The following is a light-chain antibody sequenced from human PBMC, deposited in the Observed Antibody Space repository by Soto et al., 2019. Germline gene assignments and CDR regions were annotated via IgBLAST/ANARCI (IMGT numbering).Light chain of an antibody. Sequence: QSALTQPASVSGSPGQSITISCTGTSSDVGGYNYVSWYQQHPGKAPKLMIYEVSNRPSGVSNRFSGSKSGNTASLTISGLQAEDEADYYCCSYAGGRVFGGGTQLTVL. CDR3: CSYAGGRV. J-gene: IGLJ3*02. V-gene: IGLV2-14*01. CDR1: SSDVGGYNY. CDR2: EVS.